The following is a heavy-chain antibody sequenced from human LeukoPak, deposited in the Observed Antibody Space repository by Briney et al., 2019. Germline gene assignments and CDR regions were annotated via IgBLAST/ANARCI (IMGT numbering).Heavy chain of an antibody. CDR1: GFTVSSSY. J-gene: IGHJ4*02. Sequence: GGSLRLSCAASGFTVSSSYMNWVRQAPGKGLEWVSVPYGDGNTYYADSVKGRFTISRHNSKNTLYLQMNSLRAEDTAVYYCARDHGSGSYPLGYWGQGTLVTVSS. CDR3: ARDHGSGSYPLGY. CDR2: PYGDGNT. V-gene: IGHV3-53*04. D-gene: IGHD3-10*01.